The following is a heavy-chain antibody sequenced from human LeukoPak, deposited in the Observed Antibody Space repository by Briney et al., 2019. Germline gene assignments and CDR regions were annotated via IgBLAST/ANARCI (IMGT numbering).Heavy chain of an antibody. V-gene: IGHV4-59*01. D-gene: IGHD5-12*01. J-gene: IGHJ3*02. CDR2: IDYRGST. CDR1: NDSISNYY. Sequence: SSETLSLTCTVSNDSISNYYWSWIRQPPGKGLEWIAYIDYRGSTTNNPSLRSRITISVDTSRNQFSLKLRSVTAADTAVYYCARSRSGYGYEHGAFEIWGQGTMVTVSS. CDR3: ARSRSGYGYEHGAFEI.